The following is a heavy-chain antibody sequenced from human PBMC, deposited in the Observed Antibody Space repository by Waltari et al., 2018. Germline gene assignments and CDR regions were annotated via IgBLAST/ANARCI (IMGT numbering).Heavy chain of an antibody. CDR3: ARNYYGYDYYYYGMDV. CDR1: GGSFSGYY. Sequence: QVQLQQWGAGLLKPSETLSLTCAVYGGSFSGYYWSWIRQPPGKGLEWIGEINHSGSTNTNPSLKSRVTISVDTSKNQFSLKLSSVTAADTAVYYCARNYYGYDYYYYGMDVWGQGTTVTVSS. V-gene: IGHV4-34*01. CDR2: INHSGST. J-gene: IGHJ6*02. D-gene: IGHD3-10*01.